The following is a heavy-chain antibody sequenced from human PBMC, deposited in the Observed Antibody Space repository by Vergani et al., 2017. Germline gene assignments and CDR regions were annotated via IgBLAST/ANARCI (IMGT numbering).Heavy chain of an antibody. V-gene: IGHV3-23*01. CDR1: GFTFSSYA. J-gene: IGHJ4*02. D-gene: IGHD5-18*01. Sequence: EVQLLESGGGLVQPGGSLRLSCAASGFTFSSYAMSWVRQAPGKGLEWVSAISGSGGSTYYADSVKGRFTISRDNSKNTLYLQMNSLRAEDTAVYYCANGYSYGKVGGGYWGQGTLVTVSS. CDR3: ANGYSYGKVGGGY. CDR2: ISGSGGST.